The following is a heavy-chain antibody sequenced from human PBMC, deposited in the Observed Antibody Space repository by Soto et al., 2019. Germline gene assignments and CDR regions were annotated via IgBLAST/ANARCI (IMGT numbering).Heavy chain of an antibody. CDR2: IYYSGST. V-gene: IGHV4-30-4*08. Sequence: PSETLSLTCTVSGGSISSGGYYWSWIRQHPGKGLEWIGYIYYSGSTYYNPSLKSRVTISVDTSKNQFSLKLGSVTAADTAAYYCARERSPFEYSSRPNPSNFDYWGQGTLVTVSS. CDR3: ARERSPFEYSSRPNPSNFDY. CDR1: GGSISSGGYY. J-gene: IGHJ4*02. D-gene: IGHD6-6*01.